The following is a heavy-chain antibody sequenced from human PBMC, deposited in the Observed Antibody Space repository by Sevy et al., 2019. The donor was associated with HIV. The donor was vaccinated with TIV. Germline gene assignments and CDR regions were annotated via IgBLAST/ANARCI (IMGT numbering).Heavy chain of an antibody. J-gene: IGHJ6*02. CDR3: ARVVGATTFYYYYGMDV. CDR1: GYTFTGYY. V-gene: IGHV1-2*02. Sequence: ASVKVSCKASGYTFTGYYMHWVRQVPGQGLEWMGWINPNSGGTNYAQKFQGRVTMTRDTSISTAYMELSRLRSDDTAVYYCARVVGATTFYYYYGMDVWGQGTTVTVSS. CDR2: INPNSGGT. D-gene: IGHD1-26*01.